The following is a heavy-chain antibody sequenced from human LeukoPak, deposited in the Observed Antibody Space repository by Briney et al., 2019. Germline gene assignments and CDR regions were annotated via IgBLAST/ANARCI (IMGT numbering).Heavy chain of an antibody. CDR3: AKDTTKVVISGPYDY. V-gene: IGHV3-69-1*01. Sequence: PGGSLRLSCAASGFTFSDYPMNWVRQTPGKGLEWVSYISSTGVIYYADSVRGRFSISRDNAMNSLYLQMNSLRAEDTALYYCAKDTTKVVISGPYDYWGQGTLVTVSS. D-gene: IGHD3-22*01. CDR1: GFTFSDYP. J-gene: IGHJ4*02. CDR2: ISSTGVI.